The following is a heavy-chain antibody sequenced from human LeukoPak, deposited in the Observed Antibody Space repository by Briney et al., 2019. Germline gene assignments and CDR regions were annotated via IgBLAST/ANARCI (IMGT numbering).Heavy chain of an antibody. CDR1: GGSISSYY. CDR2: IYYSGNT. D-gene: IGHD5-18*01. Sequence: YPSETLSLTCTASGGSISSYYWGWIRQPPGKGLEWLGNIYYSGNTYYNPSLKSRVTISVDMSKNQFSLKLTSVTAADTAIYYCARDDYSYGLDRFDYWGQGTLVTVSS. J-gene: IGHJ4*02. CDR3: ARDDYSYGLDRFDY. V-gene: IGHV4-39*07.